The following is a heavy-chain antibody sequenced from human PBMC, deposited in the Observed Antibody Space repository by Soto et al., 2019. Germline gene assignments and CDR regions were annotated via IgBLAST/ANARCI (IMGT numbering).Heavy chain of an antibody. CDR3: ARTSGYYFYDY. J-gene: IGHJ4*02. D-gene: IGHD3-3*01. V-gene: IGHV1-3*01. CDR2: INAGNGNT. CDR1: GYTFTSYA. Sequence: QVQLVQSGAEVKKPGASVKVSCKTSGYTFTSYAMHWVRQAPGQRLEWMGWINAGNGNTKYSQKFQGRVTITRDTSASTAYMELSSLRSEDTAVCYCARTSGYYFYDYWGQGTLVTVSS.